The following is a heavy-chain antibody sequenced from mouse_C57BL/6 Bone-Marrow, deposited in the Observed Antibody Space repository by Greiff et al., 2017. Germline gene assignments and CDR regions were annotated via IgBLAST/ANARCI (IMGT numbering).Heavy chain of an antibody. CDR1: GFTFTTYW. CDR2: IYLGRGST. J-gene: IGHJ3*01. CDR3: ARGNYYGSSRRGFAY. V-gene: IGHV1-55*01. Sequence: QVQLQQPGAELVKPGASVKLSCKASGFTFTTYWITWVKQRPGPGLEWIGKIYLGRGSTNSNEKFKSKATLTVDTSASTAYMQLSILTAKDSAVDDCARGNYYGSSRRGFAYWGQGTLVTVSA. D-gene: IGHD1-1*01.